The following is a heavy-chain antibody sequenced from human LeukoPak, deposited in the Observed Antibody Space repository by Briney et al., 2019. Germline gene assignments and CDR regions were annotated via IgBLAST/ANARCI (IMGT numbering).Heavy chain of an antibody. Sequence: ASVKVSCKASGYTFTSYDINWVRQATGQGLEWMGWMNPNSGNTGYAQKFQGRVTMTRNTSISTAYMELSSLRSEDTAVYYCARDLMIAFGGVIPDRDAFDIWGQGTMVTVSS. CDR3: ARDLMIAFGGVIPDRDAFDI. CDR2: MNPNSGNT. J-gene: IGHJ3*02. D-gene: IGHD3-16*01. V-gene: IGHV1-8*01. CDR1: GYTFTSYD.